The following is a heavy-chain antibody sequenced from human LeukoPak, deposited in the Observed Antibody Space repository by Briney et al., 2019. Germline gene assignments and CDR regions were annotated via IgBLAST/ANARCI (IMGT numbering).Heavy chain of an antibody. Sequence: KSSETLSLTCTVSGGSISSYYWSWIRQPAGKGLEWIGRIYTSGSTNYNPSLKSRVTMSVDTSKNQFSLKLSSVTAADTAVYYCARGHLPYYDFWSGYYSNWFDPWGQGTLVTVSS. CDR3: ARGHLPYYDFWSGYYSNWFDP. D-gene: IGHD3-3*01. CDR1: GGSISSYY. V-gene: IGHV4-4*07. J-gene: IGHJ5*02. CDR2: IYTSGST.